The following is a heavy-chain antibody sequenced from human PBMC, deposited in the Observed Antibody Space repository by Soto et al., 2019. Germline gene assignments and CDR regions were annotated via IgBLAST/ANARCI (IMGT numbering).Heavy chain of an antibody. J-gene: IGHJ4*02. D-gene: IGHD2-2*01. Sequence: SETLSLTCAVYGGSFSGYYWSWIRQRPGKGLEWIGEINHSGSTNYNPSLKSRVTISVDTSKNQFSLKLSSVTAADAAVYYCGGGPPFSVFVVERAATPDSAHGYWGRGTLVTVS. V-gene: IGHV4-34*01. CDR1: GGSFSGYY. CDR3: GGGPPFSVFVVERAATPDSAHGY. CDR2: INHSGST.